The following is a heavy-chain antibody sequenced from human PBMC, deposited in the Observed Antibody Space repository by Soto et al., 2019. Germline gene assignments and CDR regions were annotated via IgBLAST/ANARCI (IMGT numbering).Heavy chain of an antibody. CDR1: GFSLSTSGVG. D-gene: IGHD2-15*01. CDR2: IYWDDDK. V-gene: IGHV2-5*02. J-gene: IGHJ4*02. CDR3: AHSLYYCSGGSCYLYFDY. Sequence: QITLKESGPTLVKPTQTLTLTCTFSGFSLSTSGVGVGWIRQPPGKALEWLALIYWDDDKRYSPSLKSRLTITKDTSKNQVVLTMTNLDPVDTATYYCAHSLYYCSGGSCYLYFDYWGQGTLVTVSS.